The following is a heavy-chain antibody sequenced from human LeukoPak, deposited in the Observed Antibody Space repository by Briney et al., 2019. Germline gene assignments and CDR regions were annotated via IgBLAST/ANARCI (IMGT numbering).Heavy chain of an antibody. J-gene: IGHJ4*02. CDR1: GGSISSSSYY. CDR3: ARGTRTLMVRGDLARLDY. D-gene: IGHD3-10*01. V-gene: IGHV4-39*07. CDR2: INHSGST. Sequence: SETLSLTCTVSGGSISSSSYYWGWIRQPPGKGLEWIGEINHSGSTNYNPSLKSRVTISVDTSKNQFSLKLSSVTAADTAVYYCARGTRTLMVRGDLARLDYWGQGTLVTVSS.